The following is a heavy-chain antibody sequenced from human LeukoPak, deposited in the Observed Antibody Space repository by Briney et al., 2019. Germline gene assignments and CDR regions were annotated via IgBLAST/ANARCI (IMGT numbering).Heavy chain of an antibody. CDR2: ISTSGGTI. J-gene: IGHJ4*02. D-gene: IGHD2-21*02. CDR1: GFTFSDHY. CDR3: ARTARLLDY. V-gene: IGHV3-11*01. Sequence: GGSLRLSCAASGFTFSDHYMTWIRQAPGKGLEWVSYISTSGGTINYADSVKGRFTVSRGNAKNSLFLQMNSLRAEDTAVYYCARTARLLDYWGQGTLVTVSS.